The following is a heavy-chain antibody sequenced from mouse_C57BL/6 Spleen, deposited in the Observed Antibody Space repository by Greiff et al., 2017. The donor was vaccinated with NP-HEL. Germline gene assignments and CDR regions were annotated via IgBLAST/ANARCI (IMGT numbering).Heavy chain of an antibody. J-gene: IGHJ4*01. CDR3: ARDSSGYSYYYAMDY. V-gene: IGHV1-82*01. CDR1: GYAFSSSW. CDR2: IYPGDGDT. D-gene: IGHD3-2*02. Sequence: VQLQQSGPELVKPGASVKISCKASGYAFSSSWMNWVKQRPGKGLEWIGRIYPGDGDTNYNGKFKGKATLTADKSSSTAYMQLSSLTSEDSAVYFCARDSSGYSYYYAMDYWGQGTSVTVSS.